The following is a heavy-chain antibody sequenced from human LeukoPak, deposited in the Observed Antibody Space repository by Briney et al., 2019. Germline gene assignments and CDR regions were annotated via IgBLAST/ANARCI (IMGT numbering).Heavy chain of an antibody. Sequence: SGGCLRLSCAASGFSLSSYSMNWVRQAPGKGLEWVSFISSSSSYIYYADSVKGRFTISRDNAKNSLYLQMNSLKADDTAVYYCARDSDHYWGQGTLVTVSS. V-gene: IGHV3-21*01. CDR3: ARDSDHY. J-gene: IGHJ4*02. D-gene: IGHD3-10*01. CDR2: ISSSSSYI. CDR1: GFSLSSYS.